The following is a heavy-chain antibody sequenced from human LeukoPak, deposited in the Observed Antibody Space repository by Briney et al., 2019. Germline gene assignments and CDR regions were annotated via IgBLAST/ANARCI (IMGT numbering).Heavy chain of an antibody. CDR1: GYTFTSYA. V-gene: IGHV7-4-1*02. J-gene: IGHJ4*02. CDR3: ARSIVVVPAAMWDFDY. D-gene: IGHD2-2*01. CDR2: INTNTGNP. Sequence: GASVKVSCKASGYTFTSYAINWVRQAPGQGLEWMGWINTNTGNPTYAQGFTGRFVFSLDTSVSTAYLQISSLKAEDTAVYYCARSIVVVPAAMWDFDYWGQGTLVTVSS.